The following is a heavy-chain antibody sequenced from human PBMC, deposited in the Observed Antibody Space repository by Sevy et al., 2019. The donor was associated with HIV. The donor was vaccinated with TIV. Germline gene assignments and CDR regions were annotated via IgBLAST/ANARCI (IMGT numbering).Heavy chain of an antibody. CDR2: IRNKADSYTT. J-gene: IGHJ4*02. CDR3: ATHAGIAAAGRVFDY. CDR1: GFAFSDHY. V-gene: IGHV3-72*01. D-gene: IGHD6-13*01. Sequence: GGSLRLSCAASGFAFSDHYMEWVCQAPGKGLEWVGRIRNKADSYTTEYAASVKGRFTISRDDSKNSLYLLMNSLKTEDTAVYYCATHAGIAAAGRVFDYWGQGTLVTVSS.